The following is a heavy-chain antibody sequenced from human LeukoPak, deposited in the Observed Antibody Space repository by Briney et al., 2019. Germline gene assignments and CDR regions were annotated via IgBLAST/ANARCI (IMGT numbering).Heavy chain of an antibody. V-gene: IGHV4-39*07. Sequence: TSETLSLTCTVSGGSISSSSHHWGWIRQPPGKGLEWIGSIYYSGSTYYNPSLKSRVTISVDTSKNQFSLKLSSVTAADTAVYYCARGLGYEDAFDIWGQGTMVTVSS. CDR1: GGSISSSSHH. J-gene: IGHJ3*02. CDR3: ARGLGYEDAFDI. D-gene: IGHD2-8*01. CDR2: IYYSGST.